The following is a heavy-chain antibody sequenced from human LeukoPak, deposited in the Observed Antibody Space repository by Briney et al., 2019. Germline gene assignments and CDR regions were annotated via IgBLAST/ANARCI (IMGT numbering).Heavy chain of an antibody. J-gene: IGHJ4*02. D-gene: IGHD6-19*01. CDR3: ATDHMGGQWLPLHY. V-gene: IGHV1-24*01. CDR2: FDPEDGET. CDR1: GYTLTELS. Sequence: ASVKVSCKVSGYTLTELSMHWVRQAPGKGLEWMGGFDPEDGETIYAQKFQGRVTMTEDTSTDTAYMELSSLRSEDTAVYYCATDHMGGQWLPLHYWGQGTLVTVSS.